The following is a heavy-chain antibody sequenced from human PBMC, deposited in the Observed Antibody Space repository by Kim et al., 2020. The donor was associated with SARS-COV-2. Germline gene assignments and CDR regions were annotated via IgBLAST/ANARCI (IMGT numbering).Heavy chain of an antibody. D-gene: IGHD2-15*01. CDR3: ARAPDCAGGSCYSFYYYGMDV. J-gene: IGHJ6*02. Sequence: GGSLRLSCAASGFTFSTYWMHWVHQAPVEGLVWVSRINTDGTITTYADSVKGRFTISRDNAKNTLYLQMNSLRAEDTAVYYCARAPDCAGGSCYSFYYYGMDVWAQGTTVTV. V-gene: IGHV3-74*01. CDR2: INTDGTIT. CDR1: GFTFSTYW.